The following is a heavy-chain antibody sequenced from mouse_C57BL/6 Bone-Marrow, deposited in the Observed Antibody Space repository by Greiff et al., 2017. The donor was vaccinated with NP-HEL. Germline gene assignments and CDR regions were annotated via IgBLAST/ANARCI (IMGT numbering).Heavy chain of an antibody. CDR3: ARPSYGNYEGYAMDY. D-gene: IGHD2-1*01. CDR1: GFTFSSYG. Sequence: DVKLVESGGDLVKPGGSLKLSCAASGFTFSSYGMSWVRQTPDKRLEWVATISSGGSYTYYPDSVKGRFTISRDNAKNTLYLQMSSLKSEDTAMYYCARPSYGNYEGYAMDYWGQGTSVTVSS. CDR2: ISSGGSYT. J-gene: IGHJ4*01. V-gene: IGHV5-6*02.